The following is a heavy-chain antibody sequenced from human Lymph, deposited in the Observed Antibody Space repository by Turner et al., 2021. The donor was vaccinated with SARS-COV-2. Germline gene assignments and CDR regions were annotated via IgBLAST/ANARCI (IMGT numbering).Heavy chain of an antibody. V-gene: IGHV3-21*01. CDR2: ISSISSYI. CDR1: GITFSTYS. CDR3: ARDIPTTADYFDY. D-gene: IGHD4-17*01. Sequence: EVQLVESGGGLVKPGGSLRLSCAASGITFSTYSMNWVRQAPGKGLEWISSISSISSYIYYADSVKGRFTISRDDAKNSLYLQMNSLRAEDTAVYYCARDIPTTADYFDYWGQGTLVTVSS. J-gene: IGHJ4*02.